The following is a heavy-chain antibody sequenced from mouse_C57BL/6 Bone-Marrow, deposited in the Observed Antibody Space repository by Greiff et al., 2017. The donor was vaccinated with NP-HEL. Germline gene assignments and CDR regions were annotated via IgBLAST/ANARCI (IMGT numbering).Heavy chain of an antibody. J-gene: IGHJ2*01. V-gene: IGHV3-6*01. Sequence: VQLQQSGPGLVKPSQSLSLTCSVTGYSITSGYYWNWIRQFPGNKLEWMGYISYDGSNNYNPSLKNRISITRDTSKNQFFLKLNSVTTEDTATYYCASLITTAYFDYWGQGTTLTVSS. CDR2: ISYDGSN. CDR3: ASLITTAYFDY. CDR1: GYSITSGYY. D-gene: IGHD1-1*01.